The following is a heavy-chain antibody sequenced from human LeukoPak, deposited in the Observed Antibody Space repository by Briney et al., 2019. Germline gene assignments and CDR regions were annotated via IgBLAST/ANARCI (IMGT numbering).Heavy chain of an antibody. V-gene: IGHV3-23*01. CDR3: AKDLSTYDFWSGLDY. Sequence: HPSETLSLTCSVSGGSFSSYYWTWIRQAPGKGLEWVSAISGSGGSTYYADSVKGRFTISRDNSKNTLYLQMNSLRAEDTAVYYCAKDLSTYDFWSGLDYWGQGTLVTVSS. CDR2: ISGSGGST. J-gene: IGHJ4*02. CDR1: GGSFSSYY. D-gene: IGHD3-3*01.